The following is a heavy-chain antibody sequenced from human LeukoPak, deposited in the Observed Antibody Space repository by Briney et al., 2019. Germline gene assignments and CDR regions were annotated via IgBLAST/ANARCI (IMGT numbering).Heavy chain of an antibody. Sequence: PGGSLRLSCAVSGFTVSSNYMSWVRQAPGKGLEWVSVIYSGGNTYYADSVKGRFTISRDNSKNTLYLEMNSLRAEDTAVYYCARDQRGGYEFDPWGQGTLVTVSS. J-gene: IGHJ5*02. CDR3: ARDQRGGYEFDP. CDR1: GFTVSSNY. D-gene: IGHD5-12*01. V-gene: IGHV3-66*02. CDR2: IYSGGNT.